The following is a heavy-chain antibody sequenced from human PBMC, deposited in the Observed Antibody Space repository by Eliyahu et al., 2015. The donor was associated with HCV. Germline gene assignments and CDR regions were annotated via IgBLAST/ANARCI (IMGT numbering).Heavy chain of an antibody. V-gene: IGHV1-8*01. Sequence: QVQLVQSGAEVKKPGASVKVSCKASGYTFXSYDINWVRQATGQGLEWIGWMNPNSGNTGYAQKFQGRVTMTRNTSISTAYMELSSLRSEDTAVYYCARGGVVAAKYYYYYGMDVWGQGTTVTVSS. CDR3: ARGGVVAAKYYYYYGMDV. J-gene: IGHJ6*02. CDR2: MNPNSGNT. D-gene: IGHD2-15*01. CDR1: GYTFXSYD.